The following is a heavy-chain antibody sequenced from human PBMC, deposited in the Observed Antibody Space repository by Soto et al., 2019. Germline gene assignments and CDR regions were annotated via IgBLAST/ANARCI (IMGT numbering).Heavy chain of an antibody. CDR2: TYYRSKWYN. CDR1: GDSVSSNSAA. D-gene: IGHD2-2*01. CDR3: AREPAHCSSTSCSYYYYYGMDV. V-gene: IGHV6-1*01. J-gene: IGHJ6*02. Sequence: SQTLSLTCAISGDSVSSNSAAWNWIRQSPSRGLEWLGRTYYRSKWYNDYAVSVKSRITINPDTSKNQFSLQLNSVTPEDTAVYYCAREPAHCSSTSCSYYYYYGMDVWGQGTTVTVSS.